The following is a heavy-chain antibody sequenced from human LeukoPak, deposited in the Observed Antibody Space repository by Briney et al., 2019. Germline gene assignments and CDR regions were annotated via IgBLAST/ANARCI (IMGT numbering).Heavy chain of an antibody. Sequence: SLRLSCAASGFTFDDYAMHWVRQAPGKGLEWVSGISWNRGIIGYVDSVKGRFTISRDNAKNSLFLQMNSLRAEDTALYYCARDVRRAGGIAAAGTLYYFDYWGQGTLVTVSS. CDR1: GFTFDDYA. CDR3: ARDVRRAGGIAAAGTLYYFDY. J-gene: IGHJ4*02. CDR2: ISWNRGII. V-gene: IGHV3-9*01. D-gene: IGHD6-13*01.